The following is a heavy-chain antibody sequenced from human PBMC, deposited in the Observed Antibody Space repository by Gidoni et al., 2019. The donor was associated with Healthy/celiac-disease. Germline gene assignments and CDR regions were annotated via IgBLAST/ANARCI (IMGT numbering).Heavy chain of an antibody. D-gene: IGHD4-17*01. Sequence: QVQLQHSRAGLCKPSQTLSPTSAVSGGSFCGYDWSCLPQPPGKGLECIGELNHSESTNYNPSLKSRVTISVDTSKNQFSLKLSSVTAADTAVYYCASADYGDYSYYVDYWGQGTLVTVSS. CDR1: GGSFCGYD. CDR2: LNHSEST. J-gene: IGHJ4*02. CDR3: ASADYGDYSYYVDY. V-gene: IGHV4-34*01.